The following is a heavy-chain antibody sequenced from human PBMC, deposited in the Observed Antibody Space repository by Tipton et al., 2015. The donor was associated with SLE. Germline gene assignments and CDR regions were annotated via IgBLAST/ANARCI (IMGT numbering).Heavy chain of an antibody. CDR2: IYYTGNT. CDR1: GGSISSSSYY. Sequence: TLSLTCTVSGGSISSSSYYWGRIRQHPGKGLEWIGYIYYTGNTFYNPSLESRVIISVDTSKNQFSLKLTSVTAADTAVYYCAKGIFGGVTTYYFDSWGQGTPVTVSA. D-gene: IGHD3-3*02. J-gene: IGHJ4*02. V-gene: IGHV4-31*03. CDR3: AKGIFGGVTTYYFDS.